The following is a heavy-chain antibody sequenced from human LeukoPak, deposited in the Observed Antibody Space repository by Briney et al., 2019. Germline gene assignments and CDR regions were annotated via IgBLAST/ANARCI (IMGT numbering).Heavy chain of an antibody. CDR1: GFTFSNYP. CDR2: LGSTAYGGTT. J-gene: IGHJ4*02. D-gene: IGHD3-9*01. V-gene: IGHV3-49*04. Sequence: GGSLRLSCTTSGFTFSNYPMSWVRQAPGKGLEWLALLGSTAYGGTTKYAASVKGRFTISRDDSKSIAYLQMNSLKIEDTAVYYCTRPYYDYLTGYYSDYWGQGTLVTVSS. CDR3: TRPYYDYLTGYYSDY.